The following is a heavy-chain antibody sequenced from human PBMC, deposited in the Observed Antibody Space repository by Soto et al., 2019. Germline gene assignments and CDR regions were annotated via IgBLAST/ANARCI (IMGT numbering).Heavy chain of an antibody. V-gene: IGHV3-23*01. CDR2: ITGRGDST. CDR3: AKDLYVQPPSGWFDP. Sequence: GGSLRLSCAASGFTFSTYEMYWVRQTPGKGLEWVSAITGRGDSTYYADSVKGRFTISRDNSKSTLYLQMMSLRAEDTAVYYCAKDLYVQPPSGWFDPWGQGTVVTVSS. D-gene: IGHD1-26*01. CDR1: GFTFSTYE. J-gene: IGHJ5*02.